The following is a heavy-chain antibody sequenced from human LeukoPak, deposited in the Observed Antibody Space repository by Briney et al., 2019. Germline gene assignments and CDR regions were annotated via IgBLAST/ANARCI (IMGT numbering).Heavy chain of an antibody. CDR2: VHYSGST. CDR3: AKNSGRHAYNFGS. D-gene: IGHD5-24*01. Sequence: PSETLSLTCAVSGGSISPYYWSWIRQPPGKGLEWIGYVHYSGSTNYNPSLKSRVTISLDTSKNQFSLKLSSLTAADTAVYYCAKNSGRHAYNFGSWGQGTLVTVSS. J-gene: IGHJ5*02. CDR1: GGSISPYY. V-gene: IGHV4-59*01.